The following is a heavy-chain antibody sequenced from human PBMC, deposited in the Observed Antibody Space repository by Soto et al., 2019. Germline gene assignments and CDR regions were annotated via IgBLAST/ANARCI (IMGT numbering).Heavy chain of an antibody. CDR3: ARGHYGLDV. V-gene: IGHV3-7*05. CDR1: GFTFSGYW. J-gene: IGHJ6*02. CDR2: IKGDGSGI. Sequence: EVQLVESGGGLVQPGGSLRLSCAAFGFTFSGYWMSWFRQAQGKGLEWVAHIKGDGSGIEFVDSVKGRFTISRDNAKNSRFMQMTSLRADDTAVYYCARGHYGLDVWGQGTTVIVSS.